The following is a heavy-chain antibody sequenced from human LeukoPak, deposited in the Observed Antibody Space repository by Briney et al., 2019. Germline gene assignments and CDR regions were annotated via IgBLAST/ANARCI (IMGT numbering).Heavy chain of an antibody. CDR3: TTDQRETMAGISD. J-gene: IGHJ4*02. V-gene: IGHV3-15*01. CDR2: IRSKTDGGTT. CDR1: GFTISSYW. D-gene: IGHD6-19*01. Sequence: GGSLRLSCAASGFTISSYWMHWVRQAPGKGLEWVGRIRSKTDGGTTDYAAPVKGRFTISRDDSKNTLYLQMNSLQTEDTAVYYCTTDQRETMAGISDWGQGTLVTVSS.